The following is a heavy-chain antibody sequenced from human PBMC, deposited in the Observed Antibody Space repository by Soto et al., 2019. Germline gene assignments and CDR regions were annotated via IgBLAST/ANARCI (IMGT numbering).Heavy chain of an antibody. J-gene: IGHJ6*02. CDR1: GGSINSGENY. V-gene: IGHV4-30-4*08. Sequence: TLSLTCTVPGGSINSGENYLTWIRQAPGKGLEWIGSIYNSGSMYSTASLKSRVTISVDTSKNQYSLRLTSVTAADTAVYYCARDSHISRGVIIASYSGMDVWGQGTSVTVSS. CDR3: ARDSHISRGVIIASYSGMDV. D-gene: IGHD3-10*01. CDR2: IYNSGSM.